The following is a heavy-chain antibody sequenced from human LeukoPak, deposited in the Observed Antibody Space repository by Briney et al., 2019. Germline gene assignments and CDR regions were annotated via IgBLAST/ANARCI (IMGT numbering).Heavy chain of an antibody. D-gene: IGHD3-3*01. J-gene: IGHJ5*02. V-gene: IGHV4-31*03. CDR1: GDSIHRGDYY. Sequence: PSETLSLTCTASGDSIHRGDYYWSWIRQHPGKGLEWIGYIYYIGTTFYNPTLKSRVTISLDTSKNQFSLKLNSVTAADTAVYYCARLRTTYYDFWSGQDPNWFDPWGQGTLVTVSS. CDR2: IYYIGTT. CDR3: ARLRTTYYDFWSGQDPNWFDP.